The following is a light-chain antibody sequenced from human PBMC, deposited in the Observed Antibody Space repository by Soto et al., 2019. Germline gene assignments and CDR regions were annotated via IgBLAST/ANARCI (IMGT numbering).Light chain of an antibody. CDR3: QQYQSTPPT. Sequence: DIVMTQSPDSLAVSLGERATINCKSSQSVLHRSYNKNSLAWYQQKPGQPPKLLIYWASTRESGVPDRFSGSGSGTDFTLTISSLQAEDVAVYYCQQYQSTPPTFGGGTKVEIK. V-gene: IGKV4-1*01. J-gene: IGKJ4*01. CDR2: WAS. CDR1: QSVLHRSYNKNS.